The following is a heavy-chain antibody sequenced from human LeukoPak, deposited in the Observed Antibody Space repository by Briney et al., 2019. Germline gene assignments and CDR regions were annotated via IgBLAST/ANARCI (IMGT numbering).Heavy chain of an antibody. CDR3: ARGRGELRYCSSTSCLGAFDI. V-gene: IGHV3-48*01. J-gene: IGHJ3*02. CDR2: ISSSSSTI. CDR1: GFTFSSYS. Sequence: SGGSLRLSCAASGFTFSSYSMNWVRQAPGKGLEWVSYISSSSSTIYYADSVKGRFTISRDNAKNSLYLQMNSLRAEDTAVYYCARGRGELRYCSSTSCLGAFDIWGQGTMVTVSS. D-gene: IGHD2-2*01.